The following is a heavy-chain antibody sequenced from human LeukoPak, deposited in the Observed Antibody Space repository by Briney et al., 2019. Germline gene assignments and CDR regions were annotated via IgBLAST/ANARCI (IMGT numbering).Heavy chain of an antibody. CDR1: GGSISSGGYY. D-gene: IGHD6-13*01. V-gene: IGHV4-31*03. CDR3: ARGPNSAAGPTRRLYYFDY. Sequence: TLSLTCTVSGGSISSGGYYWSWIRQHPGKGLEWIGYIYYSGSTYYNPSLKSRVTISVDTSKNQFSLKLSSVTAADTAVYYCARGPNSAAGPTRRLYYFDYWGQGTLVTVSS. CDR2: IYYSGST. J-gene: IGHJ4*02.